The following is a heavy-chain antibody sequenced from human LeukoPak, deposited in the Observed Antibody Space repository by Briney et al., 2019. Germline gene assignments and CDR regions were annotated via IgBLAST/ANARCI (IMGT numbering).Heavy chain of an antibody. CDR2: IYPGDSDT. D-gene: IGHD3-9*01. V-gene: IGHV5-51*01. CDR3: AITTYYDILTGFRFDY. Sequence: GESLKISCKGSGYSFTSYWIGWVRQMPGKGLEWMGIIYPGDSDTRYSPSFQGQVTISADKSISTAYLQWSSLKASDTAMHYCAITTYYDILTGFRFDYWGQGTLVTVSS. J-gene: IGHJ4*02. CDR1: GYSFTSYW.